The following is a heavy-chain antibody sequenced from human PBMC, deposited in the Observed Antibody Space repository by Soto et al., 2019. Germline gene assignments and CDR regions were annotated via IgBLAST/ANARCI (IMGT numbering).Heavy chain of an antibody. CDR2: IWYDGSNK. J-gene: IGHJ4*02. Sequence: GGSLRLSCAASGFSFSNYAMHWVRQAPGKGLEWVAVIWYDGSNKYYADSVKGRFTISKDNSQTTVYLQMSSLRAEDTAVYYCTRDPYGGSRYYFDSWGQGTLVTVSS. V-gene: IGHV3-33*01. CDR3: TRDPYGGSRYYFDS. D-gene: IGHD1-26*01. CDR1: GFSFSNYA.